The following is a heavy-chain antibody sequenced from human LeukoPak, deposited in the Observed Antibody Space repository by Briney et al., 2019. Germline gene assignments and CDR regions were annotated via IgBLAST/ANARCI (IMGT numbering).Heavy chain of an antibody. CDR1: GFTFSSFA. CDR3: AKSWATVVTSRFAVDY. V-gene: IGHV3-23*01. Sequence: GGSLRLSCAASGFTFSSFAMNWVRQAPGKGLEWVSVISGSGGDTYYADSVKGRFTISRDNSKNTLYLQMNSLRAEDTAVYYCAKSWATVVTSRFAVDYWGQGTLVTVPS. J-gene: IGHJ4*02. D-gene: IGHD2-21*02. CDR2: ISGSGGDT.